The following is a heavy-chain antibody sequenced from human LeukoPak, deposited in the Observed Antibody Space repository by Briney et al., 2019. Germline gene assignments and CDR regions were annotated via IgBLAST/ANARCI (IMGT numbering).Heavy chain of an antibody. CDR1: GGSFSGYY. D-gene: IGHD5-18*01. CDR2: INHSGST. V-gene: IGHV4-34*01. J-gene: IGHJ5*02. Sequence: PSEPLSLTCAVYGGSFSGYYWSWIRQPPGKGLEWIGEINHSGSTNYNPSLKSRVTISVDTSKNQFSLKLSSVTAADTAVYYCARGLRIQLWLQLGWFDPWGQGTLVTVSS. CDR3: ARGLRIQLWLQLGWFDP.